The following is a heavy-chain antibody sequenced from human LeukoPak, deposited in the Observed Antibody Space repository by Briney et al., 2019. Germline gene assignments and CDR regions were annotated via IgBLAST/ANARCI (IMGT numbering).Heavy chain of an antibody. J-gene: IGHJ6*03. CDR1: GGSFSGYY. CDR3: ARDGGSYYDSRYYYYYMDV. V-gene: IGHV4-34*01. CDR2: INHSGST. Sequence: SETLSLTCAVYGGSFSGYYWSWIRQPPGKGLEWIGEINHSGSTNYNPSLKSRVTISVDTSKNQFSLKLSSVTAEDTAVYYCARDGGSYYDSRYYYYYMDVWGKGTTVTVSS. D-gene: IGHD1-26*01.